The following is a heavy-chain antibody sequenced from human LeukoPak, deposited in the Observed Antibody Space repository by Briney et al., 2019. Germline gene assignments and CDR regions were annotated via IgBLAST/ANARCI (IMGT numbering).Heavy chain of an antibody. CDR2: IYFSGST. D-gene: IGHD5-24*01. Sequence: PSQTLSLTCTVSGGSMSSGSYYWSWVRQSPGKGLEWIGQIYFSGSTNYNPSFQSRVTISVDTSKNQFSLRLSSATAADTAVYYCARAKMGYNLAYYYGMDVWGQGSTVTVSS. V-gene: IGHV4-61*01. CDR1: GGSMSSGSYY. CDR3: ARAKMGYNLAYYYGMDV. J-gene: IGHJ6*02.